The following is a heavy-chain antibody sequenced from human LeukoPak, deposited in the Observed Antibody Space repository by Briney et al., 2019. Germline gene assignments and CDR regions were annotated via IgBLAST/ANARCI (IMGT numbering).Heavy chain of an antibody. V-gene: IGHV1-69*06. CDR2: IIPIFGAA. Sequence: GASVKVSCKASGGTFSSYAISWVRQAPGQGLEWMGGIIPIFGAANYAQKFQGRVTITADKSTSTAYMELSSLRSEDTAVYYCARVWERSDFDYWGQGTLVTVSS. D-gene: IGHD1-26*01. CDR3: ARVWERSDFDY. J-gene: IGHJ4*02. CDR1: GGTFSSYA.